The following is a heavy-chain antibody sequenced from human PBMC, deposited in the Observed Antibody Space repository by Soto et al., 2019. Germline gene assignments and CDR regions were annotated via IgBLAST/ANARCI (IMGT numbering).Heavy chain of an antibody. CDR2: INPSSGGT. CDR1: GYTFTGYY. CDR3: ARSLDIVLMVYAIPFDY. D-gene: IGHD2-8*01. Sequence: ASVKVSCKASGYTFTGYYMHWVRQAPGQGLEWMGWINPSSGGTNYAQKFQGRVTMTRDTSISTAYMELSRLRSDDTAVYYCARSLDIVLMVYAIPFDYWGQGTLVTVSS. V-gene: IGHV1-2*02. J-gene: IGHJ4*02.